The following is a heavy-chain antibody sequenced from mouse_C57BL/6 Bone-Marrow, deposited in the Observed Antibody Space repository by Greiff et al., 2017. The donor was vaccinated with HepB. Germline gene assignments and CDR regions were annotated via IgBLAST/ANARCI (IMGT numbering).Heavy chain of an antibody. J-gene: IGHJ4*01. CDR1: GYTFTSYW. CDR3: ANYGSSYSYAMDY. D-gene: IGHD1-1*01. V-gene: IGHV1-53*01. Sequence: VQLQQPGTELVKPGASVKLSCKASGYTFTSYWMHWVKQRPGQGLEWIGNINPSNGGTNYNEKFKSKATLTVDKSSSTAYMQLSSLTSEDSAVYYCANYGSSYSYAMDYWGQGTSVTVSS. CDR2: INPSNGGT.